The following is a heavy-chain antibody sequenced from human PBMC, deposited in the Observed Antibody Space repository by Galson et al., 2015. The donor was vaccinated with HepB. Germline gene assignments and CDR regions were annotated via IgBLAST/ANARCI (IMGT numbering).Heavy chain of an antibody. Sequence: LRLSCAASGFTVSSKYMSWVRQAPGKGLECVSIIYSSGRTYYGDSVKGRFNISRDNSKNMVFLQMSNLRAEDTAVYYCTRDGYNDYYFDYWGQGTLVTVSS. D-gene: IGHD5-18*01. V-gene: IGHV3-66*01. J-gene: IGHJ4*02. CDR3: TRDGYNDYYFDY. CDR2: IYSSGRT. CDR1: GFTVSSKY.